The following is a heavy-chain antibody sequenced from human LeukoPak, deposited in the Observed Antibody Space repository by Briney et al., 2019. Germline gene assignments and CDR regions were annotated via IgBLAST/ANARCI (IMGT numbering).Heavy chain of an antibody. D-gene: IGHD5-12*01. V-gene: IGHV4-59*01. CDR3: AREGGYDQIDY. CDR2: IYYSGST. CDR1: GGSISSYY. J-gene: IGHJ4*02. Sequence: SETLSLTCTVSGGSISSYYWSWIRQPPGKGLEWIGYIYYSGSTNYNPSLKSRVTISVDTSKNQFSLKLSSVTAADTAVYYCAREGGYDQIDYWGQGTLVTVSP.